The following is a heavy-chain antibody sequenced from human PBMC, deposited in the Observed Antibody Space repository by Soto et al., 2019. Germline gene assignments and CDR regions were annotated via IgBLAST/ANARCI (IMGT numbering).Heavy chain of an antibody. CDR1: GGSISRGGYY. CDR2: IYHTGKT. Sequence: QVQLQESGPGLVKPSETLSLTCTVSGGSISRGGYYWTWIRQHPGKGLEWIGYIYHTGKTYYNPSLKSRVTISVDTSKNQFSLKLLSVTAADTAVYYCAKEVTSNHDAFDIWGQGTMVTVAS. CDR3: AKEVTSNHDAFDI. J-gene: IGHJ3*02. D-gene: IGHD3-10*01. V-gene: IGHV4-31*03.